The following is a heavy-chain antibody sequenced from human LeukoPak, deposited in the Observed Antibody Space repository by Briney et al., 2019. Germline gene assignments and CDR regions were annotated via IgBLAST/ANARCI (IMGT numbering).Heavy chain of an antibody. Sequence: SETLSLTCAVSGGSISSGGYSWSWIRQPPGKGLEWIGYIYHSGSTYYNPSLKSRVTISVDRSKNQFSLKLSSVTAADRAVYYCARSAGDFWSGYSYYFDYWGQGTLVTVSS. V-gene: IGHV4-30-2*01. J-gene: IGHJ4*02. CDR2: IYHSGST. CDR3: ARSAGDFWSGYSYYFDY. D-gene: IGHD3-3*01. CDR1: GGSISSGGYS.